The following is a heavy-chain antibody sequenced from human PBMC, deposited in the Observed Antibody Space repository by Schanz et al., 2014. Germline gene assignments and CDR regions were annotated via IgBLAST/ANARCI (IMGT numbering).Heavy chain of an antibody. CDR2: ISGSSRTI. CDR1: GFGFSSYS. CDR3: AKSLESCPGGRCSRGYFDY. V-gene: IGHV3-48*01. Sequence: EVQLLESGGGLAQPGGSLRLSCAASGFGFSSYSMNWVRQAPGKGLEWVSYISGSSRTIYYADSMKGRFTVSRDNAENALYLQMSSLRAEDTAVYYCAKSLESCPGGRCSRGYFDYWGQGTLVTVSS. D-gene: IGHD2-8*02. J-gene: IGHJ4*02.